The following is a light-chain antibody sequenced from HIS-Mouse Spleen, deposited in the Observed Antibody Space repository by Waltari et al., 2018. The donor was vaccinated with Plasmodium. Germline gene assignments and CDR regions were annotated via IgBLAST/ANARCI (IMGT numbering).Light chain of an antibody. V-gene: IGKV1D-16*01. Sequence: DIHMTQSPSSLSASVGDRVTITGRASQGISSWVAWYQQKPEKASTSLIYAAYSLQSGVASRFSGSGSGTDCTLAISSLQPEDFATYYSQQYDSYALTFGGGAKVEIK. CDR3: QQYDSYALT. CDR2: AAY. J-gene: IGKJ4*01. CDR1: QGISSW.